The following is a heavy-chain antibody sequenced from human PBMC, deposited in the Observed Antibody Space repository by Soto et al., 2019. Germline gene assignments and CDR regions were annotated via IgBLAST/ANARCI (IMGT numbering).Heavy chain of an antibody. CDR3: VRDYSRGWSWCFEY. D-gene: IGHD6-19*01. J-gene: IGHJ1*01. CDR1: GFTVSSNY. CDR2: VFSTGNT. V-gene: IGHV3-53*01. Sequence: EVQLVESGGGLTQHGGSLRLSCAASGFTVSSNYMSWVRQAPGQGLEWVSVVFSTGNTYYADSVKGRFIISRDNSKNTVYLQVNSLRAEATAINYCVRDYSRGWSWCFEY.